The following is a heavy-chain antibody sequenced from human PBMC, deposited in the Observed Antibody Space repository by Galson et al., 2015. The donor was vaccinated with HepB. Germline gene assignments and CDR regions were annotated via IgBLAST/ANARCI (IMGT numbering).Heavy chain of an antibody. D-gene: IGHD3-10*01. CDR2: INPSGGST. Sequence: SVKVSCKASGYTFTSYYMHWVRQAPGQGLEWMGIINPSGGSTSYAQKFQGRVTMTRDTSTSTVYMELSSLRSEDTAVYYCARSRGERHYYYYMDVWGKGTTVTVSS. CDR3: ARSRGERHYYYYMDV. J-gene: IGHJ6*03. CDR1: GYTFTSYY. V-gene: IGHV1-46*01.